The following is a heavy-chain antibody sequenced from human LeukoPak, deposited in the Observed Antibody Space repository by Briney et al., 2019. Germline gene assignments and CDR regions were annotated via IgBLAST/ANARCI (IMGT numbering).Heavy chain of an antibody. J-gene: IGHJ3*02. D-gene: IGHD1-26*01. CDR1: GFTFSDYY. CDR2: ISSSGSTI. CDR3: AKYAQIGSYEAFDI. V-gene: IGHV3-11*01. Sequence: PGGSLRLSCAASGFTFSDYYMSWIRQAPGKGLEWVSYISSSGSTIYYADSVKGRFTISRDNSKNTLYLQMNSLRAEDTAVYYCAKYAQIGSYEAFDIWGQGTMVTVSS.